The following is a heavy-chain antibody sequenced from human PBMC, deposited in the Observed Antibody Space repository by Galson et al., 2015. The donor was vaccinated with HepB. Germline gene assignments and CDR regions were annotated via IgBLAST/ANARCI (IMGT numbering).Heavy chain of an antibody. Sequence: SLRLSCAASGFTFSSYGMHWVRQASGKGLEWVAVLWYDGSNKYYADSVKGRFTISRDNSKNTLYLQMNSLRAEDTAVYYCAREGTVNWYFDLWGRGTLVTVSS. J-gene: IGHJ2*01. V-gene: IGHV3-33*08. CDR2: LWYDGSNK. CDR3: AREGTVNWYFDL. D-gene: IGHD3-10*01. CDR1: GFTFSSYG.